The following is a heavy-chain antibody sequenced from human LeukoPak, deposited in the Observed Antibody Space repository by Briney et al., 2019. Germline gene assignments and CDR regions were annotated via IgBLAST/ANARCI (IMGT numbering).Heavy chain of an antibody. CDR3: ARDHGRWLQLRFPYYFDY. D-gene: IGHD5-24*01. CDR1: GGSFSGYY. J-gene: IGHJ4*02. CDR2: INHSGST. Sequence: SQTLSLTCAVYGGSFSGYYWSWIRQPPGKGLEWIGEINHSGSTNYNPSLKSRVTISVDTSKNQFSLKLSSVTAADTAVYYCARDHGRWLQLRFPYYFDYWGQGTLVTVSS. V-gene: IGHV4-34*01.